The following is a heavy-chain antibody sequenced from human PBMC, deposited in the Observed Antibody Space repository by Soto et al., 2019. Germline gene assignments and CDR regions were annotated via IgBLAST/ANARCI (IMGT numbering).Heavy chain of an antibody. CDR1: GYSFSSYW. V-gene: IGHV5-51*01. CDR2: IYPSDSDT. CDR3: ARHMMRAYGMDV. Sequence: VESLNISCKGSGYSFSSYWIAWVLQMPGKGPEWVGSIYPSDSDTRYSPSFQGQVTISADKFFTTAYLQWSSLKASDTAVYYCARHMMRAYGMDVWGQGTTVTVSS. J-gene: IGHJ6*02. D-gene: IGHD3-16*01.